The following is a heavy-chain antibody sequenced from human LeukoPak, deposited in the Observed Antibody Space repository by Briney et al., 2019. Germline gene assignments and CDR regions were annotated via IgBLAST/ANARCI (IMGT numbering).Heavy chain of an antibody. J-gene: IGHJ4*02. CDR1: GFTFSSYW. CDR2: IKEEGSEK. V-gene: IGHV3-7*01. D-gene: IGHD3-22*01. Sequence: GGSLRLSCAASGFTFSSYWMSWVRQAPGKGLEWVANIKEEGSEKFYGDSVKGRFTLSRDNAKNSLYLQMNILRAEDTAVYYCARVLHYYDSSTYYTDITGYFFDYWGQGSLVTVSS. CDR3: ARVLHYYDSSTYYTDITGYFFDY.